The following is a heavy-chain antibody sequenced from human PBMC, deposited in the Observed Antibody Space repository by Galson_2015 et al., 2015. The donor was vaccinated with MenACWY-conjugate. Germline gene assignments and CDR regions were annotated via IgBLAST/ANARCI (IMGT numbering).Heavy chain of an antibody. D-gene: IGHD6-19*01. CDR3: AREYKGTEQWLFDFDY. Sequence: SLRLSCAAFGFTFSSYWMSWVRQAPGKGLEWVANIKQDGSEKYYVDSVKGRFTISRDNAKNSLYLQMNSLRAEDTAVYYCAREYKGTEQWLFDFDYWGQGTPVTVSS. CDR2: IKQDGSEK. V-gene: IGHV3-7*03. J-gene: IGHJ4*02. CDR1: GFTFSSYW.